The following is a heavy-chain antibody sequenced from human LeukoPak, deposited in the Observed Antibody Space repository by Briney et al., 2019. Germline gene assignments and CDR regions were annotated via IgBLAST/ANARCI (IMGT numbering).Heavy chain of an antibody. CDR2: IYHSGST. V-gene: IGHV4-38-2*02. D-gene: IGHD1-14*01. Sequence: SETLSLTCTVSGYSISSGYYWGWIRQPPGKGLEWIGSIYHSGSTYYNPSLKSRVTISVDTSKNQFSLKLSSVTAADTAVYYCARLNKPGWFDPWGQGTLVTVSS. CDR1: GYSISSGYY. J-gene: IGHJ5*02. CDR3: ARLNKPGWFDP.